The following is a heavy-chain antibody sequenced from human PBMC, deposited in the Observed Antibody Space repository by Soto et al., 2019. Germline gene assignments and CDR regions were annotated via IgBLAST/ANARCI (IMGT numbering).Heavy chain of an antibody. CDR2: VNNDGGNS. CDR3: ARGGFHHGFDI. J-gene: IGHJ3*02. V-gene: IGHV3-74*01. Sequence: EEQLVESGGGLVQPGGSLRLSCAASGFTFTSCWIHWVRQAPEKGLVWVSRVNNDGGNSIYADSVKGRFITSRDNAKNTVYLQMNTLSAEDTAVYYCARGGFHHGFDIWGQGTMVTVSS. CDR1: GFTFTSCW.